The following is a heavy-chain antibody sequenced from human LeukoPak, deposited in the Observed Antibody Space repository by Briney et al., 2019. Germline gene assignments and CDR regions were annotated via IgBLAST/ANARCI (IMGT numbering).Heavy chain of an antibody. J-gene: IGHJ4*02. Sequence: ASVKVSCEASGYTFTGYHIHWVRQAPGQGLEWMGWINPDNGGTNYAQKFQGRVTMTRDMSISTAYMELSRLRSDDTAVYYCARDPSNSGYDYLYYFDYWGQGTLVTVSS. CDR1: GYTFTGYH. CDR2: INPDNGGT. V-gene: IGHV1-2*02. CDR3: ARDPSNSGYDYLYYFDY. D-gene: IGHD5-12*01.